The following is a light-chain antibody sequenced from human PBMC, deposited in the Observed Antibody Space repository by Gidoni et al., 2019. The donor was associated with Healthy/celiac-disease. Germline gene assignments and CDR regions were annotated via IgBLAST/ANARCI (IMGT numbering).Light chain of an antibody. J-gene: IGLJ2*01. Sequence: SYELTQPPSVSVSPGQTARITCAGDALPKQYAYWYQQKPGQAPVLVIYKDSERPSGIPERFSGSSSGTTVTLTISGVQAEDETDDYCQSADSSGTVVVFGGGTKLTVL. CDR2: KDS. V-gene: IGLV3-25*03. CDR3: QSADSSGTVVV. CDR1: ALPKQY.